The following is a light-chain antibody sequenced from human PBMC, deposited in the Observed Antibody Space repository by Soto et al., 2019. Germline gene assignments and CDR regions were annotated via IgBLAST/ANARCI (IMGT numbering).Light chain of an antibody. J-gene: IGLJ1*01. CDR2: GVK. Sequence: LTQPASVSGSPGQSITISCTGSGRDIGAYNYVSWYQQHPGKAPKLLIYGVKNRPSGVSYRFSASKSAFTASLTISGLQAEDEAHYYCSSYTTSYFYVFGPGTKVTVL. CDR1: GRDIGAYNY. CDR3: SSYTTSYFYV. V-gene: IGLV2-14*01.